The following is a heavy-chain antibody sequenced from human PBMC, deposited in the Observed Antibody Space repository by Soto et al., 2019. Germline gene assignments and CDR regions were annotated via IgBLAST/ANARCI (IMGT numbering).Heavy chain of an antibody. V-gene: IGHV3-33*01. CDR3: ARAGGPYYYDSSGYYSFDY. D-gene: IGHD3-22*01. J-gene: IGHJ4*02. CDR2: IWYDGSNK. CDR1: GFTFSSYG. Sequence: QVQLVESGGGVVQPGRSLRLSCAASGFTFSSYGMHWVRQAPGKVLEWVAVIWYDGSNKYYADSVKGRFTISRDNSKNTLYLQMNRLRAEDTAVYYCARAGGPYYYDSSGYYSFDYWGQGTLVTVSS.